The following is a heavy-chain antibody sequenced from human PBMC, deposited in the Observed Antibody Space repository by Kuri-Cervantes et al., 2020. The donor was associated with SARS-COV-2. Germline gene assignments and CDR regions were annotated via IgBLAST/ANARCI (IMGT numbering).Heavy chain of an antibody. CDR2: IIPILGIA. D-gene: IGHD6-6*01. CDR3: AREGKQLVQGPYYSYYGMDV. CDR1: GGTFSSAI. Sequence: SVKVSCKASGGTFSSAIISWVRQAPGQGLEWMGGIIPILGIANYAQKFQGRVTITADKSTSTAYMELSSLRSEDTAVYYCAREGKQLVQGPYYSYYGMDVWGQGTTVTVSS. J-gene: IGHJ6*02. V-gene: IGHV1-69*10.